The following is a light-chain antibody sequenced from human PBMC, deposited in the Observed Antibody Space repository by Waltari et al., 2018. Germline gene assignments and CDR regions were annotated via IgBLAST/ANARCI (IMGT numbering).Light chain of an antibody. J-gene: IGLJ2*01. CDR2: SNN. CDR1: SSNIGSNV. V-gene: IGLV1-44*01. CDR3: AAWDDSLNGHVV. Sequence: QSVLTQPPSASGTPGQRVTISCSGSSSNIGSNVVTWSQPLPGSAPKLLIQSNNQRPSGVPDRFSGSKSGTSASLAISGLQSADEADYYCAAWDDSLNGHVVFGGGTKLTVL.